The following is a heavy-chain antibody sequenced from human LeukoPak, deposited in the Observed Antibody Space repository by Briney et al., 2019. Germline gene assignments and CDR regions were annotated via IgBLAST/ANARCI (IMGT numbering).Heavy chain of an antibody. Sequence: PGGSLRLSCAASEFIVSINYMTWVRQAPGKGLEWVSLIYSRGDTKYADSVKGRFTISRDNSKNTLYLQMSSLRAEDTAVYYCAKVGFTKTFGEVIVQQKYYFDYWGQGTLVTVSS. CDR2: IYSRGDT. V-gene: IGHV3-53*01. J-gene: IGHJ4*02. CDR3: AKVGFTKTFGEVIVQQKYYFDY. D-gene: IGHD3-16*02. CDR1: EFIVSINY.